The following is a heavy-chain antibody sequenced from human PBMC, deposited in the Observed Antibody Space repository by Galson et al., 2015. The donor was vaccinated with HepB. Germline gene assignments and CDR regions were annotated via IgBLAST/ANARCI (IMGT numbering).Heavy chain of an antibody. Sequence: SLRLSCAASGFTVSSNYMSWVRQAPGKGLEWVSVIYSGGSTYYADSVKGRFTISRDNSRNTLYLQMNSLRAEDTAVYYCARVKEHNYDFWSGWKESWFDPWGQGTLVTVSS. CDR2: IYSGGST. V-gene: IGHV3-53*01. CDR3: ARVKEHNYDFWSGWKESWFDP. CDR1: GFTVSSNY. D-gene: IGHD3-3*01. J-gene: IGHJ5*02.